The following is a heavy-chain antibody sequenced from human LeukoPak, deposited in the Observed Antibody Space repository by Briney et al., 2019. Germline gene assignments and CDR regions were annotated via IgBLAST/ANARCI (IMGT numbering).Heavy chain of an antibody. Sequence: GGSLRLSCAASGFTSGSNYMTWVRQPPGKGLEWVANIKQDGSEQFYGDSVKGRFTVSRDNAKNSVYLQMNSLRADDTAVYYCARESVVNYYDGSGYSIRDDAFDIWGQGTMVTVSS. CDR1: GFTSGSNY. V-gene: IGHV3-7*01. J-gene: IGHJ3*02. D-gene: IGHD3-22*01. CDR2: IKQDGSEQ. CDR3: ARESVVNYYDGSGYSIRDDAFDI.